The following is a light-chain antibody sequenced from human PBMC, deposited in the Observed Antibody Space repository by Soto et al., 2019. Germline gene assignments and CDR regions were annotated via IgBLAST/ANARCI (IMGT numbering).Light chain of an antibody. V-gene: IGKV3D-20*02. CDR3: QQRSNWPPRIN. Sequence: IAMTHSPDTLSVSPVGGAKLCISASQSISINLAWYQHIPGQAPRLLIYGASSRATGIPDRFSGSGSGTDFTLTISRLEPEDFAVYYCQQRSNWPPRINCGQGTRLEIK. CDR1: QSISIN. CDR2: GAS. J-gene: IGKJ5*01.